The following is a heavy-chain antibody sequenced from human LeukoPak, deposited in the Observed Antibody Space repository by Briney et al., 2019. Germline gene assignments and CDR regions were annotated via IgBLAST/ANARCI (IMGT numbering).Heavy chain of an antibody. D-gene: IGHD1-14*01. Sequence: GGSLRLSRAASGLTVITNDMTCVRQAPGKGREWGSVLYSDGNTKYADSVQGRFNISRDNSKNTLYLEMNSLSPDDTAVYYCARGVEPLAANTLAYWGQGNLVTVSS. V-gene: IGHV3-53*01. CDR1: GLTVITND. CDR2: LYSDGNT. CDR3: ARGVEPLAANTLAY. J-gene: IGHJ4*02.